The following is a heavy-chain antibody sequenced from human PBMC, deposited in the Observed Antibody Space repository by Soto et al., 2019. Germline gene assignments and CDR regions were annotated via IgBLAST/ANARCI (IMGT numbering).Heavy chain of an antibody. CDR3: ARDRDYYKADY. D-gene: IGHD3-22*01. CDR1: GFTFSRYW. CDR2: IKGDGSEI. J-gene: IGHJ4*01. Sequence: PGGSLRLSCAAAGFTFSRYWMSWVRQAPGKGLELVANIKGDGSEIYYVDSVKGRFTISRDNAKNSLYLQMNSLRVEDTAVYYCARDRDYYKADYWGQGTLVTVSS. V-gene: IGHV3-7*01.